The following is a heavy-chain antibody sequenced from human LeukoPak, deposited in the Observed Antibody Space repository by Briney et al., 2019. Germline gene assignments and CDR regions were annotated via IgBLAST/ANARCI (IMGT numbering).Heavy chain of an antibody. Sequence: SETLSLTCTVSGGSISSYYWSWIRQPPGKGLEWIGYIYYSGSTNYNPSLKSRVTISVDTSKNQFSLKLSSVTAADTAVYYCARRNWGVGGDYFDYWGQGTLVTVSS. CDR2: IYYSGST. D-gene: IGHD7-27*01. J-gene: IGHJ4*02. CDR3: ARRNWGVGGDYFDY. CDR1: GGSISSYY. V-gene: IGHV4-59*08.